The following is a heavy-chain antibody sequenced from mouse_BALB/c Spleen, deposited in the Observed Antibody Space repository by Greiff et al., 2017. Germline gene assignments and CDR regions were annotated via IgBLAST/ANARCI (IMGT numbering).Heavy chain of an antibody. CDR2: IDPENGDT. J-gene: IGHJ1*01. CDR3: NAKYYGSSYWYFGV. CDR1: GFNIKDYY. D-gene: IGHD1-1*01. Sequence: EVQLQQSGAELVRSGASVKLSCTASGFNIKDYYMHWVKQRPEQGLEWIGWIDPENGDTEYAPKFQGKATMTADTSSNTAYLQLSSLTSEDTAVCYCNAKYYGSSYWYFGVGGAGTTVNVSS. V-gene: IGHV14-4*02.